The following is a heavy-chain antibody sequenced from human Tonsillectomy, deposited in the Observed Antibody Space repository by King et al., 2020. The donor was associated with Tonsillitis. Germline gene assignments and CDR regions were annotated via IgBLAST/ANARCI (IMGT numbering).Heavy chain of an antibody. J-gene: IGHJ4*02. V-gene: IGHV2-70*01. D-gene: IGHD2-2*01. CDR2: IDWDDDK. CDR3: ARIRISCSSTSCYQNTSFDY. CDR1: GFSLSTSGMC. Sequence: VTLKESGPALVKPTQTLTLTCTFSGFSLSTSGMCVGWSRQPPGKALEWLALIDWDDDKYYSTSLKTRLTISKDTSKNQVVLTMTNMDPVDTATYYCARIRISCSSTSCYQNTSFDYWGQGTLVTVSS.